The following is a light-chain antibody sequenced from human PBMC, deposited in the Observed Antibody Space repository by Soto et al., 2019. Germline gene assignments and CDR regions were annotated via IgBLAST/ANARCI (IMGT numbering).Light chain of an antibody. CDR1: QSISSW. V-gene: IGKV1-5*03. CDR3: QQYGSSPYT. J-gene: IGKJ2*01. CDR2: KAS. Sequence: DIQMTQSPSTLSASVGDRVTITCRASQSISSWLAWYQQKPGKAPKLLIYKASSLESGVPSRFSGSGSGTEFTLTISRLEPEDSAMYYCQQYGSSPYTFGQGTKVEIK.